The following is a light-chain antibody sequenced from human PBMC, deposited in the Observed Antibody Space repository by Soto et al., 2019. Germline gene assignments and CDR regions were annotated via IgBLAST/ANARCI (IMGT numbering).Light chain of an antibody. CDR2: GAS. V-gene: IGKV3-20*01. Sequence: EDVLTQSPGTLSLSPGERATLSCGASQSVGSSYLAWYQQKPGQAPRLLIYGASTRATGIPDRFSGSGSGTEYPITISRLEPVDFAVYYSQQYINSPWTFGQGTKVEI. CDR3: QQYINSPWT. J-gene: IGKJ1*01. CDR1: QSVGSSY.